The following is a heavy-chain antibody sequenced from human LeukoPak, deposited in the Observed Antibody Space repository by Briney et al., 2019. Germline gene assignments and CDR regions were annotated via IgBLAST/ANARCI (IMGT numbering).Heavy chain of an antibody. V-gene: IGHV3-30*02. CDR3: AKDFNWGWDY. J-gene: IGHJ4*02. D-gene: IGHD7-27*01. CDR1: GFTFSSHG. CDR2: VLSDGSRK. Sequence: PGGSLRLSCAASGFTFSSHGMHWVRQAPGKGLEWVAYVLSDGSRKYYAGSVKGRFTISRDDSKNTLFLQMNSLRPEDTALYYCAKDFNWGWDYWGQGTLVTVSS.